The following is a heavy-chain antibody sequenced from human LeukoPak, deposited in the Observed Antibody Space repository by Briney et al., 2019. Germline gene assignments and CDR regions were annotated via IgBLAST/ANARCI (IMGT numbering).Heavy chain of an antibody. Sequence: SETLSLTCTVSGGSISSYYWNWIRQPPGKGREGIGYIHYSGTNYYNPSLKSRVTISVDTYKSQFSLKLSSVTAADTAVYYCATSFGVGNPVDYWGQGTLVTVSS. CDR3: ATSFGVGNPVDY. CDR1: GGSISSYY. V-gene: IGHV4-59*01. J-gene: IGHJ4*02. CDR2: IHYSGTN. D-gene: IGHD3-3*01.